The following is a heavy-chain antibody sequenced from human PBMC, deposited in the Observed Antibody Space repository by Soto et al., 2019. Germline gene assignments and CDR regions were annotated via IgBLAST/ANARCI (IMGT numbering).Heavy chain of an antibody. CDR1: GGTFSSYA. CDR2: IIPIFGTA. J-gene: IGHJ3*02. V-gene: IGHV1-69*13. CDR3: ARTLYCSSTSCFPGYAFDI. Sequence: SVKVSCKASGGTFSSYAISWVRQTPGQGLEWMGGIIPIFGTANYAQKFQGRVTITADESTSTAYMELSSLRSEDTAVYYCARTLYCSSTSCFPGYAFDIWGQGTMVTVSS. D-gene: IGHD2-2*01.